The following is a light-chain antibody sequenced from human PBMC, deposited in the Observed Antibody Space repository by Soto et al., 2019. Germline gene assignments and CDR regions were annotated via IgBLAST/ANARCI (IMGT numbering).Light chain of an antibody. J-gene: IGLJ1*01. V-gene: IGLV2-14*01. CDR3: SSYISSGV. Sequence: QSVLTQPASVSGSPGQSITISCTGTSSDLGGHNYVSWYQQHPGKAPKLMIYEVSERPSGVSNRFSGSKSGNTASLAISGLQAEDEADYYCSSYISSGVFGTGTKLTVL. CDR1: SSDLGGHNY. CDR2: EVS.